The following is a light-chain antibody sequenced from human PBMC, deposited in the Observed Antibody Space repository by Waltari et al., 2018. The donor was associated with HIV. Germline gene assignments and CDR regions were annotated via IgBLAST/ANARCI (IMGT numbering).Light chain of an antibody. CDR3: VLYVGSGIWV. CDR2: NTH. Sequence: QTVVTQESSLSVSPGGTVTLTCGLSSGSVSGRSSPRWYQQTPGQAPRTLIYNTHTRSSGVPVRFSGSILGNKAALTISGAQADDECDYHCVLYVGSGIWVFGGGTKLTVL. V-gene: IGLV8-61*01. CDR1: SGSVSGRSS. J-gene: IGLJ3*02.